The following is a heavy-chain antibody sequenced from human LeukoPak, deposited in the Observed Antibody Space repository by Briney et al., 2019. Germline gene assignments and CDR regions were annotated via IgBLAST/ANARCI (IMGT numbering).Heavy chain of an antibody. CDR1: GGSIRSYY. CDR2: IYYSGST. Sequence: PSETLSLTCTVSGGSIRSYYWSWIRQPPGKGLEWIGYIYYSGSTNYNPSLKSRVTISVDTSKNQFSLKLSSVTAADTAVYYCARDKKDYYDSSGYYYFPFDIWGQGTMVNVSS. CDR3: ARDKKDYYDSSGYYYFPFDI. V-gene: IGHV4-59*01. D-gene: IGHD3-22*01. J-gene: IGHJ3*02.